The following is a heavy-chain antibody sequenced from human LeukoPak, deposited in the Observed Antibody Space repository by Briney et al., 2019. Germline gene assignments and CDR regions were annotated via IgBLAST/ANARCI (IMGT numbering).Heavy chain of an antibody. CDR2: IIPIFGTA. CDR1: GGTFSSYA. Sequence: ASVKVSCKASGGTFSSYAISWVRQAPGQGLEWIGGIIPIFGTANYAQKFQGRVTITTDESTSTAYMELSSLRSEDTAVYYCARAASQLWTYNWFDPWGQGTLVTVSS. CDR3: ARAASQLWTYNWFDP. D-gene: IGHD5-18*01. V-gene: IGHV1-69*05. J-gene: IGHJ5*02.